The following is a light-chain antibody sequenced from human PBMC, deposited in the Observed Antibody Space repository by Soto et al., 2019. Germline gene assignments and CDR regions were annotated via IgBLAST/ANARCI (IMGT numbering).Light chain of an antibody. J-gene: IGKJ1*01. Sequence: EILLTQSPGTLSLSPGERATLSCRASHSVRSTSLAWYQQKPGQAPRLLISGASTRASGIPDRFSGGGSGTDFTLTISRLEPEDVAVYYCQQYDGSPPWTFGQGTRVEVK. CDR3: QQYDGSPPWT. V-gene: IGKV3-20*01. CDR1: HSVRSTS. CDR2: GAS.